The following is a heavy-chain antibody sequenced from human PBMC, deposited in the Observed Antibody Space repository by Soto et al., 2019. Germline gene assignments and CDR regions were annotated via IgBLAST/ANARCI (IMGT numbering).Heavy chain of an antibody. CDR1: GGSFSGYY. D-gene: IGHD2-2*01. CDR3: ARGYCSSTSCYDLRYYYYYYMDV. J-gene: IGHJ6*03. CDR2: INHSGST. V-gene: IGHV4-34*01. Sequence: QVQLQQWGAGLLKPSETLSLTCAVYGGSFSGYYWSWIHQPPGKGLEWIGEINHSGSTNYNPSLKSRVTISVDTSKNQFSLKLSSVTAADTAVYYCARGYCSSTSCYDLRYYYYYYMDVWGKGTTVTVSS.